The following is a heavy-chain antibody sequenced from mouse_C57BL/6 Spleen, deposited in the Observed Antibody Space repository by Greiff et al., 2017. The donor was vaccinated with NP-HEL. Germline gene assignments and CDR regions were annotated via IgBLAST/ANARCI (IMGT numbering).Heavy chain of an antibody. CDR1: GYTFTSYW. D-gene: IGHD4-1*01. CDR2: IDPSDSET. V-gene: IGHV1-52*01. CDR3: ARSWDGNYFDY. J-gene: IGHJ2*01. Sequence: VQLQQSGAELVRPGSSVKLSCKASGYTFTSYWMHWVKQRPIQGLEWIGNIDPSDSETHYNQKFKDKATLTVDKSSNTAYLQLSSLTSEDTAVYYCARSWDGNYFDYWGQGTTLTVSS.